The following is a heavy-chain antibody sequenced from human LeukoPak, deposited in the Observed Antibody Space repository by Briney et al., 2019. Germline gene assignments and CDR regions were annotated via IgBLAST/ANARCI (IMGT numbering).Heavy chain of an antibody. Sequence: GASVKVSCKASGYTFTGYYMHWVRQAPGQGLEWMGWINPNSGGTNYAQKFQGRVTMTRDTSISTAYMELSRLRSDDTAVYYCAIAYFLGVSYWFDPWGQGTLVTVSS. CDR1: GYTFTGYY. CDR3: AIAYFLGVSYWFDP. V-gene: IGHV1-2*02. J-gene: IGHJ5*02. CDR2: INPNSGGT. D-gene: IGHD3-10*01.